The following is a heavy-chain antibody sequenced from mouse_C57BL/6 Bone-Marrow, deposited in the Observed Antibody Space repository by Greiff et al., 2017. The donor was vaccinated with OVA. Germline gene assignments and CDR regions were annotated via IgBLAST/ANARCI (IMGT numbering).Heavy chain of an antibody. J-gene: IGHJ3*01. CDR3: ARGIYDGYYWVAY. Sequence: EVKLMESGPGMVKPSQSLSLTCTVTGYSITSGYDWHWIRHFPGNKMEWIGYISYSGSTNYNPSLKSRISITHDTSKNHFFLKLNAVTNEDTATYCCARGIYDGYYWVAYWGQGTLVTVSA. D-gene: IGHD2-3*01. CDR2: ISYSGST. CDR1: GYSITSGYD. V-gene: IGHV3-1*01.